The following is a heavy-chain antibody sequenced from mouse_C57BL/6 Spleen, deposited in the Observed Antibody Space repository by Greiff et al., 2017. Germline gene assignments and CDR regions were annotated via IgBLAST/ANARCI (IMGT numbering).Heavy chain of an antibody. CDR1: GYTFTDYE. CDR2: IDPETGGT. D-gene: IGHD2-13*01. CDR3: TRDDSQRYFDV. Sequence: QVQLQQSGAELVRPGASVTLSCKASGYTFTDYEMHWVKQTPVHGLEWIGAIDPETGGTAYNQKFKGKAILTADKSSSTAYMELRSLTSEDSAVYYCTRDDSQRYFDVWGTGTTVTVSS. V-gene: IGHV1-15*01. J-gene: IGHJ1*03.